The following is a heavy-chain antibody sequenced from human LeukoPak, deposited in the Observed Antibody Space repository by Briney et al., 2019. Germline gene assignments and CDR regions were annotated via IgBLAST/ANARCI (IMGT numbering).Heavy chain of an antibody. CDR2: INPNSGGT. J-gene: IGHJ4*02. CDR3: ASGPDYSNYYFDY. CDR1: GYTFTGYY. Sequence: GASVKVSCKASGYTFTGYYMHWVRQAPGQGLEWMGWINPNSGGTNYAQKFQGRVTMIRDTSISTAYMELSRLRSDDTAVYYCASGPDYSNYYFDYWGQGTLVTVSS. D-gene: IGHD4-4*01. V-gene: IGHV1-2*02.